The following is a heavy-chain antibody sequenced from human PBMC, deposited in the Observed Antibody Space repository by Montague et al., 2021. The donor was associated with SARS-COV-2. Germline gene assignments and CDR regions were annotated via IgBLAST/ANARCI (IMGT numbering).Heavy chain of an antibody. V-gene: IGHV3-30*18. CDR1: GFTFNKYG. CDR3: AKRAADKDYSGRGPIGD. CDR2: ISHDEVLT. J-gene: IGHJ4*02. D-gene: IGHD3-16*01. Sequence: SLRLSCAASGFTFNKYGMHWVRQAPGKGLEWMAIISHDEVLTYYADSVKGRFTISRDNSKNTLYLQMNSLRPEDTAVYYCAKRAADKDYSGRGPIGDWGQGTLVTVSS.